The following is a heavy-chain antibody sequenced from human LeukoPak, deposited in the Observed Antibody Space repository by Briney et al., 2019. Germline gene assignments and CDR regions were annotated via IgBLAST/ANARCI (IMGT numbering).Heavy chain of an antibody. CDR1: GFTFSSQW. Sequence: GGSLRLSCAASGFTFSSQWMSWVRQAPGKGLEWVANIKQDGSEKYYVDSVKGRFTISRDNAKNSLYLQMNSLRAEDTAVYYCARDGRRAGGGNTGVFDYWGQGTLVTVSS. D-gene: IGHD4-23*01. CDR3: ARDGRRAGGGNTGVFDY. CDR2: IKQDGSEK. V-gene: IGHV3-7*05. J-gene: IGHJ4*02.